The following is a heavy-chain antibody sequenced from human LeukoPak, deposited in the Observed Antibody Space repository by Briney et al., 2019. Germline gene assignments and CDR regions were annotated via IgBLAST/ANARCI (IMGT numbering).Heavy chain of an antibody. V-gene: IGHV3-23*01. J-gene: IGHJ4*02. CDR1: GFTFSSYA. CDR3: ATQHYGGFHY. D-gene: IGHD3-16*01. Sequence: GGSLRLSCAASGFTFSSYAMSWVRQAPGKGLEWVSAISGSGGSTYYADSVKGRFTISRDNSKNTLYLQINSLRAEDTAVYYCATQHYGGFHYGGRGTLVTVSS. CDR2: ISGSGGST.